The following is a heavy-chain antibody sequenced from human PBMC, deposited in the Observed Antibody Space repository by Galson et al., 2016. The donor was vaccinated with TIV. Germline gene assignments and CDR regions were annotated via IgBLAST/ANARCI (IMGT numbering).Heavy chain of an antibody. J-gene: IGHJ4*02. D-gene: IGHD2-21*01. V-gene: IGHV3-48*04. Sequence: SLRLSCAASGFTFSSYSMTWVRQAPGKGLEWVSFIGHSGNNIYYADSVKGRFTISRDNAKNLLYLQMNSLRAEDTAVYYCASGRGLGIVATLFDKWGQGTLVTVSS. CDR2: IGHSGNNI. CDR1: GFTFSSYS. CDR3: ASGRGLGIVATLFDK.